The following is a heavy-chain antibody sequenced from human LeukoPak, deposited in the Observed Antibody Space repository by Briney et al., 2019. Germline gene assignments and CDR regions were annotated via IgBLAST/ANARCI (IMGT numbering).Heavy chain of an antibody. D-gene: IGHD3-22*01. CDR1: GGSFSGYY. J-gene: IGHJ3*02. Sequence: SETLSLTCAVYGGSFSGYYWSWIRQPPGKGLEWIGEINHSGSTNYNPSLKSRVTISVDTSKNQFSLKLSSVTAADTAVYYCARAPWIVVANDAFDIWGQGTMVTVSS. CDR2: INHSGST. CDR3: ARAPWIVVANDAFDI. V-gene: IGHV4-34*01.